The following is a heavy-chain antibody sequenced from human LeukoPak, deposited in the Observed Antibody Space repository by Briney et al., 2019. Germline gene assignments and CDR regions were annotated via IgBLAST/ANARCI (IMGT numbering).Heavy chain of an antibody. Sequence: GGSLRLSCAAPGFTFSSYAMSWVRQAPGKGLEWVSAISGSGGSTYYADSVEGRFTISRDNSKNTLYLQMNSLRAEDTAVYYCAKTRGRNYGSGSYVDYWGQGTLVTVSS. CDR1: GFTFSSYA. J-gene: IGHJ4*02. CDR2: ISGSGGST. CDR3: AKTRGRNYGSGSYVDY. V-gene: IGHV3-23*01. D-gene: IGHD3-10*01.